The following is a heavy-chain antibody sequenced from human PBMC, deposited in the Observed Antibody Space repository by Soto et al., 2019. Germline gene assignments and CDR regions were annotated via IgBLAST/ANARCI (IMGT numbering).Heavy chain of an antibody. CDR2: IFYSGST. J-gene: IGHJ4*02. V-gene: IGHV4-30-4*01. CDR3: AKYYCSGTRCFLFDS. CDR1: GGSITSTDYY. Sequence: SETLSLTCSVSGGSITSTDYYWSWFRQPPGKRLEWIGYIFYSGSTYYIPSLKSRVAVSVDTSKNQFSLQLTSVTAADTAVYYCAKYYCSGTRCFLFDSWGQGTRVTVSS. D-gene: IGHD2-2*01.